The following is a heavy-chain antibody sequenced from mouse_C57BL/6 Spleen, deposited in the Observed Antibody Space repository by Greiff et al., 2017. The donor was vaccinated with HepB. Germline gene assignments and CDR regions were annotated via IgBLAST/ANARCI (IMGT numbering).Heavy chain of an antibody. CDR2: ISSGGSYT. Sequence: VQLKESGGDLVKPGGSLKLSCAASGFTFSSYGMSWVRQTPDKRLEWVATISSGGSYTYYPDSVKGRFTISRDNAKNTLYLQMSSLKSEDTAMYYCARQDYSNPLDYWGQGTTLTVSS. J-gene: IGHJ2*01. V-gene: IGHV5-6*01. CDR1: GFTFSSYG. CDR3: ARQDYSNPLDY. D-gene: IGHD2-5*01.